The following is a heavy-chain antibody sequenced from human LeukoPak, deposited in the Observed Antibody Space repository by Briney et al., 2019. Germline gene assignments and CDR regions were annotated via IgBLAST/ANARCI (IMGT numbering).Heavy chain of an antibody. CDR1: GFSLSSYG. CDR2: ITANGGST. J-gene: IGHJ2*01. CDR3: AKKPSWYFDL. Sequence: GGSLRLSCAASGFSLSSYGMSWVRQAPGKGLEGVSAITANGGSTYYAGSVQGRFTISRDNSKNTLYLQMNSLRAEDTAVYYCAKKPSWYFDLWGRGTLVTVSS. V-gene: IGHV3-23*01. D-gene: IGHD1-14*01.